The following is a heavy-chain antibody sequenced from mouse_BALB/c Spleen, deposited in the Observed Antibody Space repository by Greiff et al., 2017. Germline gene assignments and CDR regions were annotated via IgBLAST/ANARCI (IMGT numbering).Heavy chain of an antibody. CDR2: IYPGSGST. V-gene: IGHV1-55*01. CDR1: GYNFTSYW. J-gene: IGHJ2*01. D-gene: IGHD2-4*01. Sequence: QVQLKQPGAELVKPGTSVKLSCKASGYNFTSYWINWVKLRPGQGLEWIGDIYPGSGSTNYNEKFKSKATLTVDTSSSTAYMQLSSLASEDSALYYCARGGLRRCFDYWGQGTTLTVSS. CDR3: ARGGLRRCFDY.